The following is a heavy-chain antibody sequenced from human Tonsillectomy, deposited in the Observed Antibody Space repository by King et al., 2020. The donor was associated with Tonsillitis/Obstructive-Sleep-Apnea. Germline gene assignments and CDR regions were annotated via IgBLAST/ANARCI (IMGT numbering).Heavy chain of an antibody. CDR2: ISSSGSTI. CDR3: ARGGYYYDSSGPEYNWFDP. Sequence: VQLVESGGGLVQPGGSLRLSCAASGFTFSSYEMNWVRQAPGKGLEWVSYISSSGSTIYYADSVKGRFTISRDNAKNSIYLQMNSLRAEDTAVYYCARGGYYYDSSGPEYNWFDPWGQGTLVTVSS. D-gene: IGHD3-22*01. J-gene: IGHJ5*02. V-gene: IGHV3-48*03. CDR1: GFTFSSYE.